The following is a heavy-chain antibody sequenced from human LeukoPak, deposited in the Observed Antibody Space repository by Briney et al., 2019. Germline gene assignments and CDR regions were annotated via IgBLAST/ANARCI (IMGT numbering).Heavy chain of an antibody. D-gene: IGHD3-3*01. CDR3: AKDGWGDFGVVIDY. Sequence: VRQAPGKGXXXXXGISWNSGSIGYADSVKGRFTISRDNAKNSLYLQMNSLRAEDTALYYCAKDGWGDFGVVIDYWGQGTLVTVSS. V-gene: IGHV3-9*01. CDR2: ISWNSGSI. J-gene: IGHJ4*02.